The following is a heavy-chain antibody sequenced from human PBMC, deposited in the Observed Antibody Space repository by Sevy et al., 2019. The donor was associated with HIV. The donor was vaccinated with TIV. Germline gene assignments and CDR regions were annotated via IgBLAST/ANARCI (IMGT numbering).Heavy chain of an antibody. CDR1: GGSFSGYY. J-gene: IGHJ4*02. V-gene: IGHV4-34*01. CDR2: INHSGST. D-gene: IGHD3-10*01. Sequence: SETLSLTCAVYGGSFSGYYWSWIRQPPGKGLEWIGEINHSGSTNYNPSLKSRVTISVDTSKNQFSLKLSSVTAACTAVYYCARGIYAGGSLFFDYWGQGTLVTVSS. CDR3: ARGIYAGGSLFFDY.